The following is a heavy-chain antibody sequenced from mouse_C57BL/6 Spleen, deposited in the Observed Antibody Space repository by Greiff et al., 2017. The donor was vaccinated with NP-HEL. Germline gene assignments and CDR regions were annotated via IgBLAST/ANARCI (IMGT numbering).Heavy chain of an antibody. CDR3: ARSPFYYSISYGYFDV. CDR1: GYTFTDYN. CDR2: INPNNGGT. J-gene: IGHJ1*03. V-gene: IGHV1-18*01. D-gene: IGHD1-1*01. Sequence: EVQLQQSGPELVKPGASVKIPCKASGYTFTDYNMDWVKQSHGKSLEWIGDINPNNGGTIYNQKFKGKATLTVDHSSSTAYMELRSLTSEDTAVYYCARSPFYYSISYGYFDVWGTGTTVTVSS.